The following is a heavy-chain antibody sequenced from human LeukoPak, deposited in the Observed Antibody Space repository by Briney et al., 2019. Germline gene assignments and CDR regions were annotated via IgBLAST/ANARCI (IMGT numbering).Heavy chain of an antibody. D-gene: IGHD3-22*01. J-gene: IGHJ4*02. CDR2: ISSSSRDI. V-gene: IGHV3-21*01. CDR1: GFTFTSYA. CDR3: ARGAYYYED. Sequence: GGSLRLSCAASGFTFTSYAMNWVRQAPGKGLEWVSSISSSSRDINYADSVKGRFTISRDNAKNSLYLQMNSLRAEDTAVYYCARGAYYYEDWGQGTLVTVSS.